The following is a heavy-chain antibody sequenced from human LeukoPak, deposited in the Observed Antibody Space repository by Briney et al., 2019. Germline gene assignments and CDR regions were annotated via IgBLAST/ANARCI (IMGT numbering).Heavy chain of an antibody. CDR3: ATLRVWFGDFDY. CDR1: GFTFSSDA. D-gene: IGHD3-10*01. Sequence: GRSLRLSCAVSGFTFSSDAMHWVRQAPGKGLEWVALISYDGINKYYADSVKGRFTISRDNSKNTLYLQMNSLRAEDTAVYYCATLRVWFGDFDYWGQGTLVTVSS. CDR2: ISYDGINK. V-gene: IGHV3-30*04. J-gene: IGHJ4*02.